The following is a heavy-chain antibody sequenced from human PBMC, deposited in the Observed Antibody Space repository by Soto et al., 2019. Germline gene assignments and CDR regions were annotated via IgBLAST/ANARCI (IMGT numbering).Heavy chain of an antibody. CDR1: GFTFINYA. CDR3: ARKVLGSTSRPDWWYFDL. Sequence: EVQLLESGGGLVQPGGSLRLSCVGSGFTFINYAMNWVRQTPGKGLEWVSGISGGGDRTFDADSVKGRFTISRDNSKNTVNLQMTSLRADATAVYYCARKVLGSTSRPDWWYFDLWCRGTLVTVSS. D-gene: IGHD2-2*01. CDR2: ISGGGDRT. V-gene: IGHV3-23*01. J-gene: IGHJ2*01.